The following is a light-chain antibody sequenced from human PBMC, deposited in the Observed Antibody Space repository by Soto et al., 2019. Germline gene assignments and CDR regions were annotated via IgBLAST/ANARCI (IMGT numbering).Light chain of an antibody. V-gene: IGKV1-5*03. CDR3: QQYNSYSPLT. CDR1: QSIDTA. Sequence: DIQMTQSLSTLSASVGERVTITCSASQSIDTALAWYQRKPGKAPNLLIYKASRLETGVPYRFSGSGSGTEFTLTISFLKPDDFATSYCQQYNSYSPLTFGGGNTVDIK. CDR2: KAS. J-gene: IGKJ4*01.